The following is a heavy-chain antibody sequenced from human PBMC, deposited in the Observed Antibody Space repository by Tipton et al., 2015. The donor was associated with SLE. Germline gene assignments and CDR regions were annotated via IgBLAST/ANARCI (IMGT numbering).Heavy chain of an antibody. V-gene: IGHV4-39*07. D-gene: IGHD3-3*01. CDR1: GASISTYEDS. Sequence: TLSLTCTVSGASISTYEDSWVWIRQPPGKGLEWIGHIYSTDRTWYHPSLKSRVTISVDTSSHQLSLRLTSVTAADTAVYYCARGLRFLEWLSSHYMDVWGKGTTVTVSS. J-gene: IGHJ6*03. CDR2: IYSTDRT. CDR3: ARGLRFLEWLSSHYMDV.